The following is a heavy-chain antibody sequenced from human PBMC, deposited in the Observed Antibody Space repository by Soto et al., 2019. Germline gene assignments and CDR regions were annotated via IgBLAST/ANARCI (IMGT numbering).Heavy chain of an antibody. J-gene: IGHJ4*02. CDR3: ARSGWYTFDY. V-gene: IGHV4-59*01. CDR2: IYYSGST. D-gene: IGHD6-19*01. Sequence: QVQLQESGPGLVKPSETLSLTCTVSGGSISSYYWSWIRQPPGKGLEWIGYIYYSGSTNYSPSLKSRVTISVDTSKNQFSLKLSSVTAADTAVYYCARSGWYTFDYWGQGTLVTVSS. CDR1: GGSISSYY.